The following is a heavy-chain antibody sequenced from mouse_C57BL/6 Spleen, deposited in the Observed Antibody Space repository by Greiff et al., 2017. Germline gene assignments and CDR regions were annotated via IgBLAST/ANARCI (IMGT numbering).Heavy chain of an antibody. CDR2: IYPRSGNT. Sequence: VQLQQSGAELARPGASVKLSCKASGYTFTSYGISWVKQRTGQGLEWIGEIYPRSGNTYYNEKFKGKATLTADKSSSTAYMELRSLTSEDSAVYFCARWEFITTVVDYAMDYWGQGTSVTVSS. D-gene: IGHD1-1*01. V-gene: IGHV1-81*01. J-gene: IGHJ4*01. CDR3: ARWEFITTVVDYAMDY. CDR1: GYTFTSYG.